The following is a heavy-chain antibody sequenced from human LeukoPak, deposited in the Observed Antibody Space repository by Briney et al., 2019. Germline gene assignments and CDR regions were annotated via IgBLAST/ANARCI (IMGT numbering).Heavy chain of an antibody. CDR1: GGSISSGGYY. CDR2: IYQSGTT. V-gene: IGHV4-39*07. Sequence: SETLSLTCTVSGGSISSGGYYWSWIRQPPGKGLEWIGEIYQSGTTNYNPSLKSRVTISEDTSKNLFSLTLTSVTAADTAVYYCARGLGVSPHIAERWFDPWGQGTLVTVSS. J-gene: IGHJ5*02. D-gene: IGHD6-13*01. CDR3: ARGLGVSPHIAERWFDP.